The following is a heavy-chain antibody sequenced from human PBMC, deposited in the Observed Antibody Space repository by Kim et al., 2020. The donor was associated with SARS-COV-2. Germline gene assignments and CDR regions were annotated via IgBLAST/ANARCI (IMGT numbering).Heavy chain of an antibody. J-gene: IGHJ6*02. Sequence: GGSLRLSCAASGFTFSSYAMSWVRQAPGKGLEWVSAISGSGGSTYYADSVKGRFTISRDNSKNTLYLQMNSLRAEDTAVYYCAKDGLCSSTSCQPIAVAGNYGMDVWGQGTTVTVSS. CDR2: ISGSGGST. CDR3: AKDGLCSSTSCQPIAVAGNYGMDV. D-gene: IGHD2-2*01. CDR1: GFTFSSYA. V-gene: IGHV3-23*01.